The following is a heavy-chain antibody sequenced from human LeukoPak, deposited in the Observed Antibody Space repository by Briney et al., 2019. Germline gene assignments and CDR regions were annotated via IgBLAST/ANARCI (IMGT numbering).Heavy chain of an antibody. J-gene: IGHJ3*02. CDR2: IYYSGST. V-gene: IGHV4-59*01. D-gene: IGHD2-21*01. CDR3: ARDRVAVGRGDAFDI. Sequence: KASETLSLTCTVSGGAISGYYWSWIRQPPGKGLEWIGYIYYSGSTHYIPSLKSRVTISVDTSKNQFSLRLNSVTAADTAVYYCARDRVAVGRGDAFDIWGQGTMVTVSS. CDR1: GGAISGYY.